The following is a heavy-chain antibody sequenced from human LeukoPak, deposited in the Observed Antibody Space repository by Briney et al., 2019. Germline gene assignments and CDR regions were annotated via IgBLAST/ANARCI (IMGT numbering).Heavy chain of an antibody. V-gene: IGHV3-7*01. CDR1: GFIFSSYW. CDR3: AELGITMIGGV. D-gene: IGHD3-10*02. CDR2: IKQEGSAK. Sequence: PGGSLRLSCAASGFIFSSYWMSWVRQAPGKGLEWVANIKQEGSAKYYVDSVKGRFTISRDNAKNSLYLQMNSLRAEDTAVYYCAELGITMIGGVWGKGTTVTISS. J-gene: IGHJ6*04.